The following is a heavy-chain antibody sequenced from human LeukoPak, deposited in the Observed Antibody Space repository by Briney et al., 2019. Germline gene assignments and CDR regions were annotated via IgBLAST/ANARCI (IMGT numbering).Heavy chain of an antibody. D-gene: IGHD3-22*01. Sequence: PSETLSLTCTVSGGSVSSGSYYWSWIRQPPGKGLEWIGEINDSGRTSCNPSLKSRVTISVDTSKNQFSLKLRSVAAADTAVYYCASYYHDSSGYYQYYFDSWGQGTLVTVSS. CDR1: GGSVSSGSYY. CDR3: ASYYHDSSGYYQYYFDS. CDR2: INDSGRT. V-gene: IGHV4-61*01. J-gene: IGHJ4*02.